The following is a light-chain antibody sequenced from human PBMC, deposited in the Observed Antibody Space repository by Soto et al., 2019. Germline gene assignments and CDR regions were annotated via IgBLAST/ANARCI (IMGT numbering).Light chain of an antibody. Sequence: QPVLTQSPSASASLGASVKLTCTLSSGHNNYAIAWHQQQPEKGPRYLMKLNSDGSHTKGDGIPDRFSGSSPGAERYLTIASLQSEDEADYYCQTWGTGTWVFGGGTKLTLL. CDR3: QTWGTGTWV. CDR2: LNSDGSH. J-gene: IGLJ3*02. CDR1: SGHNNYA. V-gene: IGLV4-69*01.